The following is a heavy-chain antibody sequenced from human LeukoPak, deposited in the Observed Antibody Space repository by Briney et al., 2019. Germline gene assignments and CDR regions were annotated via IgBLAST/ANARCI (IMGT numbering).Heavy chain of an antibody. Sequence: GASVKVSCKASGYTFTSYAMNWVRQAPGQGLEWMGWINTNTGNPTYAQGFTGRFVFSLDTSVSRAYLQISSLKAEDTAVYYCARVGYGYNPRDYYFDYWGQGTLVTVSS. D-gene: IGHD5-24*01. CDR2: INTNTGNP. CDR1: GYTFTSYA. J-gene: IGHJ4*02. CDR3: ARVGYGYNPRDYYFDY. V-gene: IGHV7-4-1*02.